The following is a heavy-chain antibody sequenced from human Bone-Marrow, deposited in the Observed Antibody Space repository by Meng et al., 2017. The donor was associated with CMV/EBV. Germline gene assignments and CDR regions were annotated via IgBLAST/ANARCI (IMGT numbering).Heavy chain of an antibody. Sequence: GESLKISCAASGFTFSSYSMNWVRQAPGKGLEWVSSISSSSSYIYYADSVKVRVTISRDNAKKSLYLQMNSMRAEDTAVYYCERADGRDYDFWSGYYPMDVWGQGTTVTVSS. J-gene: IGHJ6*02. V-gene: IGHV3-21*01. CDR2: ISSSSSYI. D-gene: IGHD3-3*01. CDR3: ERADGRDYDFWSGYYPMDV. CDR1: GFTFSSYS.